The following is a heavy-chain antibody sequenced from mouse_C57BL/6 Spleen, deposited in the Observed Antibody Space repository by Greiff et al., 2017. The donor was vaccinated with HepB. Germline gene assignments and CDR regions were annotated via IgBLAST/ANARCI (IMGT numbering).Heavy chain of an antibody. CDR2: IYPGSGST. D-gene: IGHD2-10*01. V-gene: IGHV1-55*01. CDR1: GYTFTSYW. Sequence: VQLQQPGAELVKPGASVKMSCKASGYTFTSYWITWVKQRPGQGLEWIGDIYPGSGSTNYNEKFKSKATLTVDTSSSTAYMQLSSLTSEDSAVYYCARYTYYGTLFAYWGQGTLVTVSA. CDR3: ARYTYYGTLFAY. J-gene: IGHJ3*01.